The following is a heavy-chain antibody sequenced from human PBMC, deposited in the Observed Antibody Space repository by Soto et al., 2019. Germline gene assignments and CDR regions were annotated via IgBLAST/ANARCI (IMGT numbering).Heavy chain of an antibody. V-gene: IGHV1-18*01. J-gene: IGHJ4*02. Sequence: ASVKVSCKASGYTFTSYGISWVRQAPGQGLEWMGWISAYNGNTNYAQKLQGRVTMTTDTSTSTAYMELRSLRSDDTAVYYCAMRGYSYGYAFFDYWGQRTLVTVSS. CDR1: GYTFTSYG. CDR2: ISAYNGNT. CDR3: AMRGYSYGYAFFDY. D-gene: IGHD5-18*01.